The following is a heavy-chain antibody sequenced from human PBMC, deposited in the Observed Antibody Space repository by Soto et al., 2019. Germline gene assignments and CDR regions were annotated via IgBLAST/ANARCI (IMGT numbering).Heavy chain of an antibody. CDR2: ISSSSSTI. J-gene: IGHJ4*02. Sequence: GGSLRLSCAASGFTFSSYSMNWVRQAPGKGLEWVSYISSSSSTIYYADSVKGRFTISRDNAKNSLYLQMNSLRAEDTAVYYCARDVYSSSRYFDYWGQGTLVTVSS. D-gene: IGHD6-6*01. CDR1: GFTFSSYS. V-gene: IGHV3-48*01. CDR3: ARDVYSSSRYFDY.